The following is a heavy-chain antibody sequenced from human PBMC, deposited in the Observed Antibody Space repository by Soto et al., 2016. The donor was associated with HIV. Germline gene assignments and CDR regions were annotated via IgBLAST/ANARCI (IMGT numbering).Heavy chain of an antibody. CDR1: GGTFSKYA. CDR3: ARGTYYGSGSRLFDP. J-gene: IGHJ5*02. Sequence: QVQLVQSGAEVKKPGSSVKVSCKTSGGTFSKYAINWVRQAPGQGLEWMGGIIPIFGPANYAQKFQDTVTITADESTSTAYMELSSLRSEDTAVYYCARGTYYGSGSRLFDPWGQGTLVTVSS. V-gene: IGHV1-69*13. CDR2: IIPIFGPA. D-gene: IGHD3-10*01.